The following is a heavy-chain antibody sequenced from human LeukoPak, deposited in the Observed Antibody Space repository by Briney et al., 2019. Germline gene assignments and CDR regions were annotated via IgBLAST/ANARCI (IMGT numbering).Heavy chain of an antibody. CDR2: IGPSGDRT. J-gene: IGHJ4*02. V-gene: IGHV3-23*01. D-gene: IGHD2-2*03. CDR3: AKDSGWILFDD. CDR1: GFTFSSYA. Sequence: GGSLRLSCAASGFTFSSYAMSWVRRAPGKGLEWVSGIGPSGDRTYYVDSVKGRFTISRDNSKNTVYLQMSSLRAVDTAVYYCAKDSGWILFDDWGQGTLVTVSS.